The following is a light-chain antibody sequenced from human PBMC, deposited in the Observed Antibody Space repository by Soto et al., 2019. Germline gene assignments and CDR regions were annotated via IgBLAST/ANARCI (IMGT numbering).Light chain of an antibody. CDR3: SSYAGSISYV. CDR2: EVS. CDR1: SSDVGGYNY. Sequence: QSALTQPPSASGSPGQSVTISCTGTSSDVGGYNYVSWYQQHPGKAPKLMIYEVSTRPSGVPDRFSGSKSGNTASLTVSGLLAEDEADYYCSSYAGSISYVFGTGTKVTVL. V-gene: IGLV2-8*01. J-gene: IGLJ1*01.